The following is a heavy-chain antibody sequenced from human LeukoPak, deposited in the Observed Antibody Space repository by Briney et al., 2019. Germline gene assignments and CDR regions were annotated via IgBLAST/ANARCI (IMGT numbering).Heavy chain of an antibody. CDR3: ARELGRGGAFDI. Sequence: GGSETLFCAASGFTFSSYGMHWVRQAPGKELEWVAVIWYDGCNKYYADSVKGRFIISRDNSKNTLYLQMNSLRAEDTAVYYCARELGRGGAFDIWGQGKMVTVSS. J-gene: IGHJ3*02. CDR1: GFTFSSYG. CDR2: IWYDGCNK. V-gene: IGHV3-33*01. D-gene: IGHD3-16*01.